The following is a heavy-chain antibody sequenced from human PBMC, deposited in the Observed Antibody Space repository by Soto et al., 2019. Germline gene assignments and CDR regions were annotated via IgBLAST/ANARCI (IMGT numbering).Heavy chain of an antibody. CDR1: GFTFSSYW. CDR2: IKSDGSST. J-gene: IGHJ4*02. Sequence: SLRLSCAASGFTFSSYWMHWVRQPPGMGLVWVSRIKSDGSSTDYSDSVKGRITVSRDNAKNTLYLQMDSLRAEDTAVYYCARGREYNGYDYWTYSGQGTLVPVSS. CDR3: ARGREYNGYDYWTY. D-gene: IGHD5-12*01. V-gene: IGHV3-74*01.